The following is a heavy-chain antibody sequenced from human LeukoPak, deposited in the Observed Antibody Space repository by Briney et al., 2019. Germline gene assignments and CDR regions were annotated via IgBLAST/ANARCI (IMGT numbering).Heavy chain of an antibody. CDR3: ARVGYCVGECPDY. J-gene: IGHJ4*02. D-gene: IGHD2-21*01. CDR2: IYYSGST. V-gene: IGHV4-59*01. CDR1: GGSIGSYY. Sequence: SETLSLTFTVSGGSIGSYYWSWIRQPPGKGLEWIRYIYYSGSTNYNPSLKSRVTISVDTSKNQFSLKLSSVTAADTAVYYCARVGYCVGECPDYWGQGTLVTVSS.